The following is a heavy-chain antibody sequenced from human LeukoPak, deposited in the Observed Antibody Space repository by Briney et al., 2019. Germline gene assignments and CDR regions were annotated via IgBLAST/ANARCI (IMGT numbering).Heavy chain of an antibody. V-gene: IGHV5-51*01. CDR1: GYTFTSYW. D-gene: IGHD4-17*01. CDR3: ARVRSGDFMGHDDAFDM. CDR2: IFPGASET. Sequence: GESLKISCKGSGYTFTSYWIGWVRQLPGKGLELMGIIFPGASETRYSPSFQGQVTISVDKSISTAYLYWSSLKASDSAIYYCARVRSGDFMGHDDAFDMWGQGTKVTVSS. J-gene: IGHJ3*02.